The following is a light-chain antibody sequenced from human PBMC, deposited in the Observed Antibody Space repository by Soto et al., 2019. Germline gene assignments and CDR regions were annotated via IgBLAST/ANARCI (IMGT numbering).Light chain of an antibody. Sequence: EIMMTQSPATLSVSPGERATLSCRASQSVSNNFAWYQQKPGQAPRLLIYYASTRATGIPARFSGSGSGTEFTLTISSLQSEDFALYYCHQYNNWPPITFGQGTRLEIK. CDR1: QSVSNN. J-gene: IGKJ5*01. CDR2: YAS. V-gene: IGKV3-15*01. CDR3: HQYNNWPPIT.